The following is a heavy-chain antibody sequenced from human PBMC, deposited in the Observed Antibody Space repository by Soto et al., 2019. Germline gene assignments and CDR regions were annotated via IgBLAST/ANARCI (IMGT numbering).Heavy chain of an antibody. D-gene: IGHD3-10*01. CDR1: GGSISSYY. J-gene: IGHJ4*02. Sequence: SETLSLTCTVSGGSISSYYWSWIRQPPGKGLEWIGYIYYSGSTNYNPSLKSRVTISVDTSKNQFSLKLSSVTAADTAVYYCARGPLWFGELSQYFDYWGQGTLVTVSS. CDR3: ARGPLWFGELSQYFDY. V-gene: IGHV4-59*01. CDR2: IYYSGST.